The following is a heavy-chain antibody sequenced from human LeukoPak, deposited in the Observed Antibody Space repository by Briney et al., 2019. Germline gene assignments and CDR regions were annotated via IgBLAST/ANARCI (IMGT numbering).Heavy chain of an antibody. CDR1: GFSFSNYW. D-gene: IGHD6-13*01. V-gene: IGHV3-7*01. Sequence: GGSLRLSCEASGFSFSNYWMSWVRQAPGKGLEWVANIQQHGSETYYVDSVKGRFTISRDNAKNSLYLQMNSLRAEDTAVYYGSGYSTVGAFDIWGQGTMVTVTS. CDR2: IQQHGSET. J-gene: IGHJ3*02. CDR3: SGYSTVGAFDI.